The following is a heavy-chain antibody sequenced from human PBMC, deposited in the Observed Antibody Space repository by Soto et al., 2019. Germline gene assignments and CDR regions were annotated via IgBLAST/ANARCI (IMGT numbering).Heavy chain of an antibody. CDR2: IYYSGST. CDR1: GGSLSGYF. CDR3: AREMYSSGCSPFDH. V-gene: IGHV4-59*01. Sequence: KSSETLSLTCTVSGGSLSGYFWSWIRQPPGKGLEWIGYIYYSGSTNYTPSLKSRVTMSVDTSKNQISLKLRSVTAADTAVYYCAREMYSSGCSPFDHWGQGTVVTVSS. J-gene: IGHJ5*02. D-gene: IGHD3-22*01.